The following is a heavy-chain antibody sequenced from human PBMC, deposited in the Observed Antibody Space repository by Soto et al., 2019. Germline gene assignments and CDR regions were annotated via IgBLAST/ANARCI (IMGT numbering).Heavy chain of an antibody. D-gene: IGHD2-8*02. V-gene: IGHV4-30-4*01. J-gene: IGHJ4*02. CDR3: AREGVGFSTGWLDC. Sequence: QVRLQESGPGLVRPSETLSLTCTVSGGSIIDEDYYWSWVRPPPGKALEWIGYVDHRGHTQYNPSLRSRLSLLSDTSKHQFSLRLTSVSVADTAVYFCAREGVGFSTGWLDCWGPGAQVTVS. CDR1: GGSIIDEDYY. CDR2: VDHRGHT.